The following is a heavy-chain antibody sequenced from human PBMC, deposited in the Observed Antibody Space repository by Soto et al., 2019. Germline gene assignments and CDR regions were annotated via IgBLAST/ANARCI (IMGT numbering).Heavy chain of an antibody. J-gene: IGHJ3*02. V-gene: IGHV5-51*01. CDR2: IYPSDSDT. CDR1: GYSLTSYW. Sequence: PGESLKISCKGSGYSLTSYWIGWVRQMPGKGLEWMGIIYPSDSDTRYSPSFQGHVTISADKSISTAYLQWSSLKASDTAMYYCASNSGWYSNAAFDIWGQGTMVTVSS. CDR3: ASNSGWYSNAAFDI. D-gene: IGHD6-19*01.